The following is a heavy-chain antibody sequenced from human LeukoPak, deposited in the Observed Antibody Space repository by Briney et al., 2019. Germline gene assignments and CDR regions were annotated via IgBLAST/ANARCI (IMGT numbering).Heavy chain of an antibody. D-gene: IGHD3-3*01. V-gene: IGHV4-39*07. J-gene: IGHJ6*03. CDR1: GGSISSSSYY. CDR3: ARSSDFWSGYPYMDV. Sequence: SETLSLTCTVSGGSISSSSYYWGWIRQPPGKGLEWIGSIYYSGSTYYNPSLKSRVTISVDTSKNQFSLKLSSVTAADTAVYYCARSSDFWSGYPYMDVWGKGTTVTVSS. CDR2: IYYSGST.